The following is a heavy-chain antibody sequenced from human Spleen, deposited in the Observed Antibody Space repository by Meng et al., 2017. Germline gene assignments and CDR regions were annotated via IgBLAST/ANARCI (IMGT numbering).Heavy chain of an antibody. CDR3: ARSSTSPASYFFDY. V-gene: IGHV4-34*01. Sequence: QVQLQQWGAGLLKPSETLSLTCAVYGGSFSGYYWSWIRQPPGKGLEWIGEINHSGSTNYNPSLKSRVTISVDTSKNQFSLKLSSVTAADTAVYYCARSSTSPASYFFDYWGQGTLVTVSS. J-gene: IGHJ4*02. CDR2: INHSGST. D-gene: IGHD6-6*01. CDR1: GGSFSGYY.